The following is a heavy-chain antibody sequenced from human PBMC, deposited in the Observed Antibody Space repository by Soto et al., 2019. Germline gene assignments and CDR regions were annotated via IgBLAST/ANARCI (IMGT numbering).Heavy chain of an antibody. J-gene: IGHJ4*02. CDR3: GPHPGGGGY. CDR1: GFTVSNNY. CDR2: IYSGGYT. Sequence: EVQLVESGGGLIQPGGSLRLSCAVSGFTVSNNYMSWVRQAPGKGLEGVSVIYSGGYTAYGDSVKGRFTISRDNSKHTLFLQMNRRGARDPALFSWGPHPGGGGYWGQGTLVTVSS. V-gene: IGHV3-53*01. D-gene: IGHD3-10*01.